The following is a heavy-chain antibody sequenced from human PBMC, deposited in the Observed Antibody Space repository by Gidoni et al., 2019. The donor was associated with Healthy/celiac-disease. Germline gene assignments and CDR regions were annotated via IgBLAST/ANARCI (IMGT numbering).Heavy chain of an antibody. J-gene: IGHJ3*02. CDR1: GFTFRSYS. D-gene: IGHD3-3*01. CDR2: ISSSSSTI. V-gene: IGHV3-48*02. CDR3: ARDPLDTIAGAFDI. Sequence: EVQLVESGGGLVQPGGSLRLSCAASGFTFRSYSMNWVRQAPGKGLEWVSYISSSSSTIYYADSVKGRFTISRDNAKNSLYLQMNSLRDEDTAVYYCARDPLDTIAGAFDIWGQGTMVTVSS.